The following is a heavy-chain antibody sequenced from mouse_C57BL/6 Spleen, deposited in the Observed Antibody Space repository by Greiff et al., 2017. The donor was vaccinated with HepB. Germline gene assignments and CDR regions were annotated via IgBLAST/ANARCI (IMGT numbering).Heavy chain of an antibody. CDR3: ARLDCSGSWFAY. J-gene: IGHJ3*01. Sequence: QVQLQKPGAELVRPGSSVKLSCKASGYTFTSYWMHWVKQRPIQGLEWVGNIYPSDSETHYNQKFKDKATFTVDKSSSTAYMQLSSLTSEDSAVYYCARLDCSGSWFAYWGQGTLVTVSA. CDR2: IYPSDSET. V-gene: IGHV1-52*01. D-gene: IGHD3-2*02. CDR1: GYTFTSYW.